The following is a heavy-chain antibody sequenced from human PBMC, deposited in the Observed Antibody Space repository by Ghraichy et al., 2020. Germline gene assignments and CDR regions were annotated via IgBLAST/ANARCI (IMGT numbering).Heavy chain of an antibody. CDR3: ARDAGSTNWFDP. Sequence: ASVKVSCKASGYTFTSYGFSWVRQAPGQGLEWMGWTSAYNDNTIYAQKFQGRVTMTTDTSTSTAYMELRSLRSDDTAVYYCARDAGSTNWFDPWGQGTLVTVSS. D-gene: IGHD5/OR15-5a*01. CDR1: GYTFTSYG. J-gene: IGHJ5*02. V-gene: IGHV1-18*01. CDR2: TSAYNDNT.